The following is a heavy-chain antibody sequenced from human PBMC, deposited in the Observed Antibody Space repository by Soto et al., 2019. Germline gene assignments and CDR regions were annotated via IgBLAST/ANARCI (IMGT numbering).Heavy chain of an antibody. Sequence: GGSLRLSCAASGFTFSSYSMNWVRQAPGKGLEWVSSISSSSSYIYYADSVKGRFTISRDNAKNSLYLQMNSLRAEDTAVYYCARAHLGSDRYILEPFDPWGQGTLVTVSS. J-gene: IGHJ5*02. V-gene: IGHV3-21*01. CDR3: ARAHLGSDRYILEPFDP. CDR1: GFTFSSYS. D-gene: IGHD1-1*01. CDR2: ISSSSSYI.